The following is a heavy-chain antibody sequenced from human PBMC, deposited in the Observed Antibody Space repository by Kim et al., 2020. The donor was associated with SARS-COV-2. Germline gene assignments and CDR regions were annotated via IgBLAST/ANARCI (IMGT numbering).Heavy chain of an antibody. V-gene: IGHV3-30*18. D-gene: IGHD6-13*01. CDR3: AKEGDSYSSSWYYFDY. J-gene: IGHJ4*02. Sequence: GGSLRLSCAASGFTFSSYGMHWVRQAPGKGLEWVAVISYDGSNKYYADSVKGRFTISRDNSKNTLYLQMNSLRDEDTAVYYCAKEGDSYSSSWYYFDYWGQGTLVTVSS. CDR1: GFTFSSYG. CDR2: ISYDGSNK.